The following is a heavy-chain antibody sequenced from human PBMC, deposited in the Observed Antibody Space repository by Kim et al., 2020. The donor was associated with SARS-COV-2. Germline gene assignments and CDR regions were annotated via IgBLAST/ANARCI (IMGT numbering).Heavy chain of an antibody. V-gene: IGHV4-39*07. J-gene: IGHJ6*02. Sequence: SETLSLTCTVSGGSISSSSYYWGWIRQPPGKGLEWIGSIYYSGSTYYNPSLKSRVTISVDTSKNQFSLKLSSVTAADTAVYYCARSGPGGGTYYYYYGMDVWGQGTTVTVSS. CDR3: ARSGPGGGTYYYYYGMDV. CDR2: IYYSGST. D-gene: IGHD1-1*01. CDR1: GGSISSSSYY.